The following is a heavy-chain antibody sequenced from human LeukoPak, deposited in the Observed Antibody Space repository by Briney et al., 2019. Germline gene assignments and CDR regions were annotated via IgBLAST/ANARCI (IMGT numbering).Heavy chain of an antibody. CDR3: ARGSEVAGYSTYYFDY. V-gene: IGHV1-69*04. CDR2: IIPILGIA. J-gene: IGHJ4*02. Sequence: ASVKVSCKASGGTFSSYAIGWVRQAPGQGLEWMGRIIPILGIANYAQKFQGRVTITADKSTSTAYMELSSLRSEDTAVYYCARGSEVAGYSTYYFDYWGQGTLVTVSS. D-gene: IGHD5-12*01. CDR1: GGTFSSYA.